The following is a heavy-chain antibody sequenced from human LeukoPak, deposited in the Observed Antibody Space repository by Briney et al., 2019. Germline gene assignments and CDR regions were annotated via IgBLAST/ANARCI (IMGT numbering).Heavy chain of an antibody. CDR1: GGSINRYY. J-gene: IGHJ4*02. D-gene: IGHD6-13*01. CDR3: ARGTYSSSWYAY. V-gene: IGHV4-4*07. CDR2: IYSNGSP. Sequence: SETLSLTCSVSGGSINRYYFSWIRQPAGKRLEWIGRIYSNGSPDYNPSLTSRVTMSVDTSKNQVSLKLSSVTAADTAVYYCARGTYSSSWYAYWGQGTLVTVSS.